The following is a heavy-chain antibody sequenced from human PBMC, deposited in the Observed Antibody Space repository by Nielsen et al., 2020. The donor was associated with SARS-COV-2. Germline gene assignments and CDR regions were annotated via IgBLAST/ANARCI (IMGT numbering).Heavy chain of an antibody. J-gene: IGHJ6*02. V-gene: IGHV3-20*04. D-gene: IGHD3-10*01. CDR3: ARVAVWFGENAPYYYYGMDV. CDR1: GFTFDDYG. CDR2: INWNGGST. Sequence: GESLKISCAASGFTFDDYGMSWVRQAPGKGLEWVSGINWNGGSTGYADSVKGRFTISRDNAKNSLYLQMNSLRAEDTAVYYCARVAVWFGENAPYYYYGMDVWGQGTTVTVSS.